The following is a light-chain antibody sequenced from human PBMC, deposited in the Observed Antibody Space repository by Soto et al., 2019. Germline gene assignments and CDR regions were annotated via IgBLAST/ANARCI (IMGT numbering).Light chain of an antibody. CDR2: DAS. Sequence: DIEMTQSPSTLSASVGDRVTITCRASQSISSWLAWYQQKPGKAPKLLIYDASSLESGVPPRFSGSESGTEFPLPISSLQPDDFATYYCQQYNSYPRTFGQGTKVEIK. CDR1: QSISSW. J-gene: IGKJ1*01. CDR3: QQYNSYPRT. V-gene: IGKV1-5*01.